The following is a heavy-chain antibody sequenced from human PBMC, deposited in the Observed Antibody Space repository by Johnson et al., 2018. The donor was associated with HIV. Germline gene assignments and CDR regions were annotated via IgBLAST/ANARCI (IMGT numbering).Heavy chain of an antibody. V-gene: IGHV3-30*03. J-gene: IGHJ3*02. CDR1: GFTFSSYG. Sequence: VQLVESGGGVVQPGRSLRLSCAASGFTFSSYGMHWVRQAPGKGLEWVAVISYDGSNKYYADSVKGRFTISRDNSKNTLYLQMNSLRAEDTAVYYCARERRPWGPDAFDIWGQGTMVTVSS. CDR2: ISYDGSNK. CDR3: ARERRPWGPDAFDI. D-gene: IGHD3-16*01.